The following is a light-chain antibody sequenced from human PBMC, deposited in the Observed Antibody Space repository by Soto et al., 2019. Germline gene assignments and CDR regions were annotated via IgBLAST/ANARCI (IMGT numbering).Light chain of an antibody. CDR3: CSYAGSSTYV. Sequence: QSALTQPASVSGSPGQSITISCTGTRSDVGSYNLVSWYQQHPGKAPKLMIYEGSKRPSGVSNRFSGSKSGNTASQTISGLQAEDEADYYCCSYAGSSTYVFGTGTKLTVL. V-gene: IGLV2-23*01. J-gene: IGLJ1*01. CDR1: RSDVGSYNL. CDR2: EGS.